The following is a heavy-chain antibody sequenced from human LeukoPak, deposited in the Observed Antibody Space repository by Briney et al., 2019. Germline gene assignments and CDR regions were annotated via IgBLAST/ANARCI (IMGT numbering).Heavy chain of an antibody. V-gene: IGHV1-2*02. J-gene: IGHJ6*03. CDR2: INPSSGGT. Sequence: ASVKVSCKASGYTFTDYYMHWVRQAPGQGLEWMGWINPSSGGTNYAQKFQGRVTMTRDTSISTAYMELSRLRSDDTAVYYCARDPGYYYYMDVWGKGTTVTVSS. CDR3: ARDPGYYYYMDV. D-gene: IGHD1-14*01. CDR1: GYTFTDYY.